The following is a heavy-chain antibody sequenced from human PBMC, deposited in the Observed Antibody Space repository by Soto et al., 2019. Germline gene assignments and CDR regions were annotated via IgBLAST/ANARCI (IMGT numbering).Heavy chain of an antibody. Sequence: SVKVSCKASGGTFSSYAISWVRQAPGQGLEWMGGIIPIFGTANYAQKFQGRVTITADESTSTAYMELSSLRSEDTAVYYCARGPRAGLYPHYYSGMDVWGQGTTVTVSS. CDR1: GGTFSSYA. CDR2: IIPIFGTA. D-gene: IGHD2-8*01. J-gene: IGHJ6*02. V-gene: IGHV1-69*13. CDR3: ARGPRAGLYPHYYSGMDV.